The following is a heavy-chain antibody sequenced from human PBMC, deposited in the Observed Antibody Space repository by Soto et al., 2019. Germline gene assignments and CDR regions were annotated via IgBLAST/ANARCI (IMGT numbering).Heavy chain of an antibody. J-gene: IGHJ3*02. CDR2: ISAYNGNT. V-gene: IGHV1-18*01. D-gene: IGHD3-3*01. CDR3: ARDSRFLEWDDAFDI. CDR1: GYTFTSYG. Sequence: GASVKVSCKASGYTFTSYGISWVRQAPGQGLEWMGWISAYNGNTNYAQKLQGRVTMTTDTSTSTAYMELRSLRSDDTAVYYCARDSRFLEWDDAFDIWGQGTMVTVSS.